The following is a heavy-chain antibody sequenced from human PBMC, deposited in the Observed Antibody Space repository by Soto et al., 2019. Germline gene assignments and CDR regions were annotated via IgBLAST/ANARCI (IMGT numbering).Heavy chain of an antibody. CDR3: ARAVGDPLYYLDY. D-gene: IGHD6-19*01. CDR2: TNYSGNT. J-gene: IGHJ4*02. V-gene: IGHV4-59*08. Sequence: SETLSLTCTVSSDSISSYYWIWIRQSPGKGLEWIGYTNYSGNTNYNPSLKSRDTISEDTSKNQFSLRLSSVTAADTAVYYCARAVGDPLYYLDYWGQGTLVTVSS. CDR1: SDSISSYY.